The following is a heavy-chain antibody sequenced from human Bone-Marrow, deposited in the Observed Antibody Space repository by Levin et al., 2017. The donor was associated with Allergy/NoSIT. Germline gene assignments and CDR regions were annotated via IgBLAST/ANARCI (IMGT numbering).Heavy chain of an antibody. D-gene: IGHD3-10*01. CDR2: LYYSGST. Sequence: SQTLSLTCTVSGDSIQSFYWSWIRQSPGKGLEWIGYLYYSGSTNYNPSLKSRVTISVDTSKSQIALRVSSVTAADTAVYYCAGTVRGVVAPIEHWGQGKLVTVSS. CDR3: AGTVRGVVAPIEH. V-gene: IGHV4-59*08. CDR1: GDSIQSFY. J-gene: IGHJ4*02.